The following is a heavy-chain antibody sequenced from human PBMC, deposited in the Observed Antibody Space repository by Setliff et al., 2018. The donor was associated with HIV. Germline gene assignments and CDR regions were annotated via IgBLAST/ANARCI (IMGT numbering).Heavy chain of an antibody. V-gene: IGHV3-7*01. CDR3: AKGYSGYDCTLDY. CDR1: GFTFTISW. J-gene: IGHJ4*02. CDR2: INPGGSHR. D-gene: IGHD5-12*01. Sequence: PGGSLRLSCAASGFTFTISWMNWVRQAPGKGLEWVANINPGGSHRDYVDSVKGRFTISRDNSKNTLYLQMNSLRAEDTAVYYCAKGYSGYDCTLDYWGQGTPVTVSS.